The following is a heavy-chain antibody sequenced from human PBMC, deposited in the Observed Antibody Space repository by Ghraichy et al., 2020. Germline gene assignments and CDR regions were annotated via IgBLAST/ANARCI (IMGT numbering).Heavy chain of an antibody. CDR3: AKDSGPVAGRPYYFDY. Sequence: GGPLRLSCAASGFTFSSYGMHWVRQAPGKGLEWVAVISYDGSNKYYADSVKGRFTISRDNSKNTLYLQMNSLRAEDTAVYYCAKDSGPVAGRPYYFDYWGQGTLVTVSS. V-gene: IGHV3-30*18. J-gene: IGHJ4*02. D-gene: IGHD6-19*01. CDR2: ISYDGSNK. CDR1: GFTFSSYG.